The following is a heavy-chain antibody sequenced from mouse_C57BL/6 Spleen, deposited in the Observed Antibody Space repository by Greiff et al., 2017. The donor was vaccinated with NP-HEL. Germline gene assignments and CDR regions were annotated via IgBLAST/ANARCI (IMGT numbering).Heavy chain of an antibody. CDR1: GYSITSGYD. Sequence: EVHLVESGPGMVKPSQSLSLTCTVTGYSITSGYDWHWIRHFPGNKLEWMGYISYSGSTNYNPSLKSRISITHDTSKNHFFLKLNSVTTEDTATYYCASSDYYGSSYGYFDVWGTGTTVTVSS. CDR3: ASSDYYGSSYGYFDV. D-gene: IGHD1-1*01. J-gene: IGHJ1*03. CDR2: ISYSGST. V-gene: IGHV3-1*01.